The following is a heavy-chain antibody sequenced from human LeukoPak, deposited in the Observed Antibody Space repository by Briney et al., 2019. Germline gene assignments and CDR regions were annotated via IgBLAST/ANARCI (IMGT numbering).Heavy chain of an antibody. Sequence: PGGSLRLSCAASGFTFSNYAMSWVRQAPGKGLEWVSGISGSGDATWYADSVKGRSTISRDNSKNTVNLQMNSLRPEDTAVYYCAKCSGGSCYASGAFDYWGQGTLVTVSS. CDR3: AKCSGGSCYASGAFDY. J-gene: IGHJ4*02. CDR2: ISGSGDAT. V-gene: IGHV3-23*01. CDR1: GFTFSNYA. D-gene: IGHD2-15*01.